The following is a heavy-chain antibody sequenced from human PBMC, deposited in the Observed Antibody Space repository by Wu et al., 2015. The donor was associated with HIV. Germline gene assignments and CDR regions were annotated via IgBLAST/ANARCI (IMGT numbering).Heavy chain of an antibody. CDR3: ARNKSLKLGXI. Sequence: QVQLIQSGPEMKRPGSSLKVSCKVSGGTFDSFAVSWVRQVPGQGLQWLGGIIPMFKRPNYAEGFENTDSRSPWNESSAFXSIWKKLRGLKSGDTAFYYCARNKSLKLGXIWGQGTLITVSS. CDR2: IIPMFKRP. D-gene: IGHD3-10*01. J-gene: IGHJ4*02. CDR1: GGTFDSFA. V-gene: IGHV1-69*13.